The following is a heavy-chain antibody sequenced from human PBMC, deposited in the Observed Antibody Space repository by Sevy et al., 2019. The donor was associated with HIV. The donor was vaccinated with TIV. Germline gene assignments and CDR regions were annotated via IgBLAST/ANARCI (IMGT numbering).Heavy chain of an antibody. CDR1: GFTFPGYS. V-gene: IGHV3-21*05. CDR2: ISTGNDHM. CDR3: VRRGVDAFNVYFDL. D-gene: IGHD3-10*01. Sequence: GGSLRLSCTASGFTFPGYSMNWVRQAPGKGLEWLSYISTGNDHMYYADSVKGRFIISRDDAKNSLFLQMRSLRDEDTAVYYCVRRGVDAFNVYFDLWGQGTLVTVSS. J-gene: IGHJ4*02.